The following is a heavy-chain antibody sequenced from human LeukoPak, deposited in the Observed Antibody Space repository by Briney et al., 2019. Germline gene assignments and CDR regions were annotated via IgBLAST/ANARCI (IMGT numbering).Heavy chain of an antibody. CDR3: AKATCSGASCFSNSRDAFDI. Sequence: GGSLRPSCAASGMSLSDFGIHWVRQAPGRGVEWMARIWYDGRNKYYADSGKGRFTISRDNSQNTMYLQMNSLRVEDTAVYYCAKATCSGASCFSNSRDAFDIWGQGTMVTVSS. CDR1: GMSLSDFG. CDR2: IWYDGRNK. J-gene: IGHJ3*02. V-gene: IGHV3-33*06. D-gene: IGHD2-15*01.